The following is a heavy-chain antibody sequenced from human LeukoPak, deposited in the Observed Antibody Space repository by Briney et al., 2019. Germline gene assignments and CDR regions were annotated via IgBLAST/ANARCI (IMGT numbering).Heavy chain of an antibody. D-gene: IGHD5-24*01. CDR3: ARAREIDAFDI. CDR1: GGSISSGDNY. CDR2: IYYGGTT. Sequence: SETLSLTCTVSGGSISSGDNYWGWIRQPPGKGLEWTRYIYYGGTTYYNPTLKSRVTISVDTSNDQFSLKLSSVTAADTAVYHCARAREIDAFDIWGQGTMVTVSS. V-gene: IGHV4-30-4*02. J-gene: IGHJ3*02.